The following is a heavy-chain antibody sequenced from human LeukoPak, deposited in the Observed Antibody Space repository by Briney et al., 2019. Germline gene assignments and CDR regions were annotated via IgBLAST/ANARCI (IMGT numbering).Heavy chain of an antibody. CDR3: AKDLYGGTGYFDY. CDR2: ISYDGSNK. Sequence: GGSLRLSCAASGFTFSNAWMSWVRQAPGKGLEWVAVISYDGSNKYYADSVKGRFTISRDNSKNTLYLQMNSLRAEDTAVYYCAKDLYGGTGYFDYWGQGTLVTVSS. V-gene: IGHV3-30*18. CDR1: GFTFSNAW. J-gene: IGHJ4*02. D-gene: IGHD4-23*01.